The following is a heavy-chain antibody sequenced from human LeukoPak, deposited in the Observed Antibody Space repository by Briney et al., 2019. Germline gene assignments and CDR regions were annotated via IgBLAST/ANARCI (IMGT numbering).Heavy chain of an antibody. CDR3: AKVKVVLMVDDAFDI. J-gene: IGHJ3*02. D-gene: IGHD2-8*01. CDR1: GFDVSRNY. CDR2: ISGSGGST. Sequence: GGSLRLSCAASGFDVSRNYMNWVRQAPGKGLEWVSAISGSGGSTYYADSVKGRFTISRDNSKNTLYLQMNSLRAEDTAVYYCAKVKVVLMVDDAFDIWGQGTMVTVSS. V-gene: IGHV3-23*01.